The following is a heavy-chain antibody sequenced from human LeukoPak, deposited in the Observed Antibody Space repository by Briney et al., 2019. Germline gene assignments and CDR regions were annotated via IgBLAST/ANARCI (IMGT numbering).Heavy chain of an antibody. CDR1: GGSLSSYY. J-gene: IGHJ4*02. D-gene: IGHD3-22*01. CDR2: IYYSGST. Sequence: PSETLSLTCTVSGGSLSSYYWSWLRQPPGKGLAWIGYIYYSGSTNYNPSLKSRVTISVDTSKNQFSLKLSTVTAADTAVYYCARVGYYYDSSGYFPASLDYWGQGTLVTVSS. V-gene: IGHV4-59*01. CDR3: ARVGYYYDSSGYFPASLDY.